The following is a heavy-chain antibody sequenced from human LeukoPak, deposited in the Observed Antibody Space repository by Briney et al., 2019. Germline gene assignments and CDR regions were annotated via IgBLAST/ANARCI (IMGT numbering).Heavy chain of an antibody. J-gene: IGHJ4*02. Sequence: PGGSLRLSCAASGFTFSSYAMHWVRQAPGKGLEWVAVISYDGSNKYYADSVKGRFTISRDNSKNTLYLQMNSLRAEDTAVYYCARALLSHTYDFWSGYSYWGQGTLVTVSS. CDR3: ARALLSHTYDFWSGYSY. CDR2: ISYDGSNK. V-gene: IGHV3-30*04. CDR1: GFTFSSYA. D-gene: IGHD3-3*01.